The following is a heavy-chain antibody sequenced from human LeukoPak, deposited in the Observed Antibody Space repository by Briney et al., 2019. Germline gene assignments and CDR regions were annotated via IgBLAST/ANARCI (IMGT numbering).Heavy chain of an antibody. CDR1: GFTFSGSA. J-gene: IGHJ6*02. CDR3: TRLRHSNTDYYYYYGMDV. D-gene: IGHD2/OR15-2a*01. CDR2: IRSTTDT. Sequence: GGSLRLSCEASGFTFSGSAMHWVRQASGKGLEWVGRIRSTTDTAYAASVKGRFTISRDDSKNTAYLQMDSLKTEDTAVYYCTRLRHSNTDYYYYYGMDVWGQGTTVTVSS. V-gene: IGHV3-73*01.